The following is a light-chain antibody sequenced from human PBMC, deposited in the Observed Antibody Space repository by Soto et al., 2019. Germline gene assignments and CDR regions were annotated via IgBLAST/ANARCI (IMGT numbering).Light chain of an antibody. CDR3: QQYLNRWT. CDR1: QSISTW. V-gene: IGKV1-5*03. Sequence: DIQKTQSASTLSASVGDRVTITCRASQSISTWLAWYQQKPGKAPKLLIYKASSLEGGVPSRFSGSGSGTEFTLTISSLQPDDFATYYCQQYLNRWTFGQGTRWIS. J-gene: IGKJ1*01. CDR2: KAS.